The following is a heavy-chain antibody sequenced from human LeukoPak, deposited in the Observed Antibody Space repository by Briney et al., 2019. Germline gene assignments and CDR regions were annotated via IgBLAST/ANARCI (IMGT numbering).Heavy chain of an antibody. J-gene: IGHJ6*02. CDR2: IIPILGIA. CDR1: GGTFSSYA. CDR3: ARGRTTGPLYYYGMDV. V-gene: IGHV1-69*04. Sequence: GASVKVSCKASGGTFSSYAISWVRQAPGQGLEWMGRIIPILGIANYAQKFQGRVTITADKSTSTAYMELSSLRSEDTAVYYCARGRTTGPLYYYGMDVWGQGTTVTVSS. D-gene: IGHD1-1*01.